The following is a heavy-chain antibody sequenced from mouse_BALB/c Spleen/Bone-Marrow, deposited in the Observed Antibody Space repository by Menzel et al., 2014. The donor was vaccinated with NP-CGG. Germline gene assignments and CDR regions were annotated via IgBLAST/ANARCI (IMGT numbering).Heavy chain of an antibody. Sequence: VQLQQSGTVLARPGASVKMSCKASGSTFTSYWMHWVKQRPGQGLEWIGATYPGNNDSRYNQKFSDKAKLTAVTSTNTAYMELSSLAYEDSAVYYCAGYGNYFFDYWGQGTTLTVSS. V-gene: IGHV1-5*01. CDR3: AGYGNYFFDY. CDR1: GSTFTSYW. J-gene: IGHJ2*01. D-gene: IGHD2-1*01. CDR2: TYPGNNDS.